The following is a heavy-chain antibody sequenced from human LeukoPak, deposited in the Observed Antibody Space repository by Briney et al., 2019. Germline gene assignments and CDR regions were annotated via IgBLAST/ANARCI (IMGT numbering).Heavy chain of an antibody. D-gene: IGHD6-13*01. V-gene: IGHV3-64D*06. CDR1: GFTFSSYA. CDR3: VKETIAAAGTFDY. J-gene: IGHJ4*02. CDR2: ISSNGGST. Sequence: GGSLRLSCSASGFTFSSYAMHWVRQAPGKGLEYVSAISSNGGSTYYADPVKGRFTISRDNSKNTLYLQMSSLRAEDTAVYYCVKETIAAAGTFDYWGQGTLVTVSS.